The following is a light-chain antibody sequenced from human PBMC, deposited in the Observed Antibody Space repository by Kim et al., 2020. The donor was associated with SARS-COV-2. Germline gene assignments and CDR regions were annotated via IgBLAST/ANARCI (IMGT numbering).Light chain of an antibody. J-gene: IGLJ1*01. CDR3: SSYTSSSTPYV. Sequence: QSALTQPASVSGSPGQSITISCTGTSSDIGGYKYVSWYQQHPGKAPKLMIYDVSNRPSGVSNRFSGSKSGNTASLTISGLQAEDEADYYCSSYTSSSTPYVFGAGTKVTGL. CDR2: DVS. CDR1: SSDIGGYKY. V-gene: IGLV2-14*03.